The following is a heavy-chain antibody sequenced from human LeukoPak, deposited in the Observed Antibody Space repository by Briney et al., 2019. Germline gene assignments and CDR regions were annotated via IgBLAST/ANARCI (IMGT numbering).Heavy chain of an antibody. J-gene: IGHJ2*01. CDR1: GGSFSNHY. D-gene: IGHD6-19*01. Sequence: SETLSLTCTVSGGSFSNHYLSWIRQPPGKGLEWIGCIFYSGSTAYNPSLKSRVTISVDTSENQFSLKLSSVTAADTAVYYCARPASSGSGRGYWYFDLWGRGTLVTVSS. CDR2: IFYSGST. CDR3: ARPASSGSGRGYWYFDL. V-gene: IGHV4-59*08.